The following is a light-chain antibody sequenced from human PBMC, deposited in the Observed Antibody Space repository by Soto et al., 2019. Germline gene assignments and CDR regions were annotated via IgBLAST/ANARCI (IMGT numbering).Light chain of an antibody. CDR1: QSVSSSY. CDR3: QQYGSSPKK. J-gene: IGKJ1*01. CDR2: GAS. Sequence: IVMTQSPATLSVSPGGIATLSCSASQSVSSSYLAWYQQKPGQAPRLLIYGASSRATGIPDRFSGSGSGTAFTLTISRLEPEDFAVYYCQQYGSSPKKFGQGTKVDIK. V-gene: IGKV3-20*01.